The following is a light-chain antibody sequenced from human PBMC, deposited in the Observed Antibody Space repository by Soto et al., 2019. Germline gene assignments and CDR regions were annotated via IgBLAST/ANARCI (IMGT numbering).Light chain of an antibody. CDR3: QQYYSYPPWT. CDR2: AAS. Sequence: IPMIPSPSSLSASVGDRVTITCRETQNISSYLNWYQQKPGKAAKLLIYAASSLQSGVPSRFSGSGSGTDFTLTISCLQSEDFATYYCQQYYSYPPWTFGQGTKVDIK. CDR1: QNISSY. V-gene: IGKV1-39*01. J-gene: IGKJ1*01.